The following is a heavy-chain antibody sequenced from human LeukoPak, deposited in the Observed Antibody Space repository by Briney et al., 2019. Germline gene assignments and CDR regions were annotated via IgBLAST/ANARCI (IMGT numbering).Heavy chain of an antibody. CDR2: IRYDGSNK. Sequence: GGSLRLSCAASGFTFSSYGMHWVRQAPGKGLEWVAFIRYDGSNKYYADSVKGRFTISRDNSKNTLYLQMNSLRAEDTAVYYCAKERYYDFWSGPGDWFDPWGQGTLVTVSS. CDR3: AKERYYDFWSGPGDWFDP. CDR1: GFTFSSYG. V-gene: IGHV3-30*02. J-gene: IGHJ5*02. D-gene: IGHD3-3*01.